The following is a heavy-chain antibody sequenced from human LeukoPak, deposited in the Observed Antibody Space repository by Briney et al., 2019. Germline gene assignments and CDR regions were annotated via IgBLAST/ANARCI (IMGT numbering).Heavy chain of an antibody. D-gene: IGHD5-18*01. Sequence: PGESLRLSCAASGFTFEDYAMHWVRQVPGKGLEWVSFIAWDGGSTSYGDSVKGRFTITRDNSKNSLYLQMNSLRPEDSALYHCVKTQGGQLWPFGHWGQGTLVTVSS. CDR1: GFTFEDYA. CDR3: VKTQGGQLWPFGH. J-gene: IGHJ4*02. V-gene: IGHV3-43D*04. CDR2: IAWDGGST.